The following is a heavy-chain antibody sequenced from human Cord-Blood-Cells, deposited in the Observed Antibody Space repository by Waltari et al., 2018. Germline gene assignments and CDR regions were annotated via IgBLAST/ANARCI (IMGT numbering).Heavy chain of an antibody. V-gene: IGHV4-31*03. CDR1: AGSISSGGYY. CDR3: ARARGDRDAFDI. Sequence: QVQLQESGPGLVKPSQPLSLTCTLSAGSISSGGYYWSWIRQHPGTGLEWIGYIYYSGSTYYNPSLKRRVTISVDTSKNQFSLKLSSVTAADTAVYYCARARGDRDAFDIWGQGTMVTVSS. D-gene: IGHD3-16*01. CDR2: IYYSGST. J-gene: IGHJ3*02.